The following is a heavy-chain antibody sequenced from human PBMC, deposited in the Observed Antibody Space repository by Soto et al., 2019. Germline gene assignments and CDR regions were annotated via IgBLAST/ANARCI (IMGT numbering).Heavy chain of an antibody. CDR2: IYPGDSDT. D-gene: IGHD2-15*01. Sequence: GESLKISCKGSGYSFTSYWIGWVRQMPGKGLEWMGIIYPGDSDTRYSPSFQGQVTISADKSISTAYLQWSSLKASDTATYYCARRAGYCSGGSCYYYFDYWGQGTLVTVSS. CDR1: GYSFTSYW. CDR3: ARRAGYCSGGSCYYYFDY. J-gene: IGHJ4*02. V-gene: IGHV5-51*01.